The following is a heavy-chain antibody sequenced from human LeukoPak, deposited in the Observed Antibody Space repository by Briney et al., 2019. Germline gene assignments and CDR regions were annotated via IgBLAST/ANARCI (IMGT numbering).Heavy chain of an antibody. CDR3: AKDAQLGCSGGSCYGWFDP. Sequence: GGSLRLSCAASGFTFSSYGMHWVRQAPGKGLEWVSAISGSGGSTYYADSVKGRFTISRDNSKNTLYLQMNSLRAEDTAVYYCAKDAQLGCSGGSCYGWFDPWGQGTLVTVSS. CDR2: ISGSGGST. D-gene: IGHD2-15*01. V-gene: IGHV3-23*01. J-gene: IGHJ5*02. CDR1: GFTFSSYG.